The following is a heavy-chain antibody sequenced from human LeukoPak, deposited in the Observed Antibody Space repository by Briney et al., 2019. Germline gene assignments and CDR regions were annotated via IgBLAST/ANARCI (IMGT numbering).Heavy chain of an antibody. Sequence: ASVKVSCTASGYTFTSYAMHWVRQAPGQRLEWMGWINAGNGNTKYSQKFQGRVTITRDTSASTAYMELSSLRSEDTAVYYCARRVAGTLIDYWGQGTLVTVSS. CDR3: ARRVAGTLIDY. CDR1: GYTFTSYA. D-gene: IGHD6-19*01. CDR2: INAGNGNT. V-gene: IGHV1-3*01. J-gene: IGHJ4*02.